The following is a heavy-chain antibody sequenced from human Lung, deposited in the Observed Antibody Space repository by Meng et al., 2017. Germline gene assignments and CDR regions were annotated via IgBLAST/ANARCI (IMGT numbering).Heavy chain of an antibody. V-gene: IGHV4-34*01. CDR3: ARGPTTMAHDFDY. CDR1: GGSFSDYY. CDR2: INHSGST. D-gene: IGHD4-11*01. J-gene: IGHJ4*02. Sequence: GAGLLTLSETLSPTCVVSGGSFSDYYWSWIRQPPGKGLEWIGEINHSGSTNYNPSLESRATISVDTSQNNLSLKLSSVTAADSAVYYCARGPTTMAHDFDYWGQGTLVTVSS.